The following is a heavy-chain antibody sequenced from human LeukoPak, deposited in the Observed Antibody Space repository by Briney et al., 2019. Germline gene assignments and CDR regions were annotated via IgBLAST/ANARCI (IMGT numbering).Heavy chain of an antibody. CDR3: ARGYDFYISDY. V-gene: IGHV3-64*01. D-gene: IGHD3-3*01. CDR1: GFTFSSYA. Sequence: GGSLRLSCAASGFTFSSYAMHWVRQAPGKGLEYVSAISSNGGSTYYANSVKGRFTISRDNSKNTLYLQMGSLRAEDMAVYYCARGYDFYISDYWGQGTLVAVSS. CDR2: ISSNGGST. J-gene: IGHJ4*02.